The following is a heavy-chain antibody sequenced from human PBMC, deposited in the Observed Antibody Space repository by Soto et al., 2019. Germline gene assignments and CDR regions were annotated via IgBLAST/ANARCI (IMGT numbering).Heavy chain of an antibody. CDR1: GFTFSSFG. V-gene: IGHV3-30*18. J-gene: IGHJ4*02. CDR3: AKGGLYDSSGYYCDY. D-gene: IGHD3-22*01. CDR2: ISYDGSNK. Sequence: VQLVESGGGLVQPGGSLRLSCAASGFTFSSFGMHWVRQAPGKGLEWVAIISYDGSNKLYADSVKGRFTISRDNSKNTLYLQMNSLRTEDTAVYYCAKGGLYDSSGYYCDYWGQGTLVTVSS.